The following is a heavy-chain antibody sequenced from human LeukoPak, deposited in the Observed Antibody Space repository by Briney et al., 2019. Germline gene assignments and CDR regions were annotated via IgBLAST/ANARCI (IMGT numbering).Heavy chain of an antibody. J-gene: IGHJ6*03. CDR3: ARSLEWFSISGFYYYYMDV. CDR1: GGSISSYY. V-gene: IGHV4-4*07. Sequence: PSETLSLTXTVSGGSISSYYWSWIRQPAGKGLEWIGCIYTSGSTNYNPSLKSRVTMSVDTSKNQFSLKLSSVTAADTAVYYCARSLEWFSISGFYYYYMDVWGKGTTVTVSS. D-gene: IGHD3-3*01. CDR2: IYTSGST.